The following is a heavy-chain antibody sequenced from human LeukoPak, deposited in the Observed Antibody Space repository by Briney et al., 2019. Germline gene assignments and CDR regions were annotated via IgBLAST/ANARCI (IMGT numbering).Heavy chain of an antibody. V-gene: IGHV3-30*03. D-gene: IGHD3-22*01. CDR3: ARKIFSGYYYGY. J-gene: IGHJ4*02. Sequence: GGSLRLSCAASGFTFNNYPMHWVRQAPGKGLEWVAIISYDGNDKYYADSVRGRFAISRDNAKNSLYLQMNSLRAEDTAVYYCARKIFSGYYYGYWGQGTLVTVSS. CDR1: GFTFNNYP. CDR2: ISYDGNDK.